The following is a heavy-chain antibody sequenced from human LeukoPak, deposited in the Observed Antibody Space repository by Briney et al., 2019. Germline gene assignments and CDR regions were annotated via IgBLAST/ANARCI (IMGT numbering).Heavy chain of an antibody. J-gene: IGHJ3*02. CDR3: ARDSVGGEMATIQNAFDI. V-gene: IGHV1-69*04. D-gene: IGHD5-24*01. Sequence: SVKVSCKASGYTFTSYGISWVRQAPGQGLEWMGRIIPILGIANYAQKFQGRVTITADKSTSTAYMELSSLRSEDTAVYYCARDSVGGEMATIQNAFDIWGQGTMVTVSS. CDR1: GYTFTSYG. CDR2: IIPILGIA.